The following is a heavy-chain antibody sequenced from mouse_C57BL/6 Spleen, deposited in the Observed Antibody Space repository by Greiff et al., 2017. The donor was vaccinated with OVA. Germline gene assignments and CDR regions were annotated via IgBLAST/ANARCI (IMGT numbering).Heavy chain of an antibody. J-gene: IGHJ1*03. CDR2: ISGGGGNT. CDR3: ARHDSNYVWYFDV. V-gene: IGHV5-9*01. Sequence: LVESGGGLVKPGGSLKLSCAASGFTFSSYTMSWVRQTPEKRLEWVATISGGGGNTYYPDSVKGRFTISRDNAKNTLYLQMSSLRSEDTALYYCARHDSNYVWYFDVWGTGTTVTVSS. D-gene: IGHD2-5*01. CDR1: GFTFSSYT.